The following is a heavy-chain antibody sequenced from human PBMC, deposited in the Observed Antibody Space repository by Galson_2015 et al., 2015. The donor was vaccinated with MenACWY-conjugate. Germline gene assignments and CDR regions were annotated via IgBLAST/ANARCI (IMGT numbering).Heavy chain of an antibody. V-gene: IGHV6-1*01. Sequence: RQSPSRGLEWLGRTYYTSRWYTNYAVSVTRRIAISPDTSKKQVTLQLNSVTPEDTAVYYCAREVLDIFDSWGQGTLVTVSS. J-gene: IGHJ4*02. D-gene: IGHD3/OR15-3a*01. CDR3: AREVLDIFDS. CDR2: TYYTSRWYT.